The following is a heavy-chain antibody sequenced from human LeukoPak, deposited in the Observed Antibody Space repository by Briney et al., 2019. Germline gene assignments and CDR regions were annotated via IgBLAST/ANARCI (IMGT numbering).Heavy chain of an antibody. CDR1: GGTFSSYA. V-gene: IGHV1-69*04. J-gene: IGHJ4*02. Sequence: GASVKVSCKASGGTFSSYAISWVRPAPGQGLEWMGRIIPILGIANYAQKSQGRVTITADKSTSTAYMELSSLRSEDTAVYYCATEVQYYYDSSGYYHPFDYWGQGTLVTVSS. CDR2: IIPILGIA. D-gene: IGHD3-22*01. CDR3: ATEVQYYYDSSGYYHPFDY.